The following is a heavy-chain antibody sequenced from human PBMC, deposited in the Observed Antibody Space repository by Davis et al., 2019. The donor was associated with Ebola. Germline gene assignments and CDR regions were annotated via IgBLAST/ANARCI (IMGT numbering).Heavy chain of an antibody. D-gene: IGHD3-10*01. CDR3: ARDVGPHHYFDN. V-gene: IGHV1-46*01. Sequence: ASVKVSCKTSGYMFTSYYMHWVRQAPGQGLEWMGIINPGVHNTTYAQKFQGRVTMTRDTSTTTFYLELNSLRSEDTAVYYCARDVGPHHYFDNWGQGTLVTVSS. J-gene: IGHJ4*02. CDR1: GYMFTSYY. CDR2: INPGVHNT.